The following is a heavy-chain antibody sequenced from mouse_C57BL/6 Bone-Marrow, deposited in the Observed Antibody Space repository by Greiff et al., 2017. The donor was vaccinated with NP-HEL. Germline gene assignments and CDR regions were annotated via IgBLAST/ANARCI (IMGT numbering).Heavy chain of an antibody. CDR2: ISSGGSYT. CDR3: ARHITTVVAPPSY. J-gene: IGHJ2*01. Sequence: DVKLVESGGDLVKPGGSLKLSCAASGFTFSSYGMSWVRQTPDKRLEWVATISSGGSYTYYPDSVKGRFTISRDNAKNTLYLQMSSLKSEDTAMYYCARHITTVVAPPSYWGQGTTLTVSS. CDR1: GFTFSSYG. D-gene: IGHD1-1*01. V-gene: IGHV5-6*02.